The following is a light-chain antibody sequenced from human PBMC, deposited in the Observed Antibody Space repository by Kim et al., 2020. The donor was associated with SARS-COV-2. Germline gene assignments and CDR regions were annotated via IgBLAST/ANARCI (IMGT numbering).Light chain of an antibody. V-gene: IGKV1-5*03. Sequence: ASVGDRVTITCRASQSIYSYLAWYQQKPGNVPKILIYKASTLESGVPSRFSGSESGTEFTLTISSLQPDDFATYYCQQFYSYPITFGQGTRLEIK. J-gene: IGKJ5*01. CDR1: QSIYSY. CDR3: QQFYSYPIT. CDR2: KAS.